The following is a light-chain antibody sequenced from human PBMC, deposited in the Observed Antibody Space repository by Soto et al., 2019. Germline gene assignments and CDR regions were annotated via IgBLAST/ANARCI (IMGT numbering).Light chain of an antibody. CDR3: QSYDSSLSAGV. V-gene: IGLV1-40*01. CDR2: GNS. CDR1: SSNIGAGYY. Sequence: QSVLTQPPSVSGAPGQRVTISCTGSSSNIGAGYYVHWYQQLPGTAPKLLIYGNSNRPSGVPDRFSGSKSGTSASLAITGLQAEDEADYYCQSYDSSLSAGVFGGGTKLTVL. J-gene: IGLJ2*01.